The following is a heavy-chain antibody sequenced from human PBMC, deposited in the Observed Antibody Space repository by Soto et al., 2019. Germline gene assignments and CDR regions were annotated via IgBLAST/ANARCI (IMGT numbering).Heavy chain of an antibody. D-gene: IGHD5-12*01. CDR3: ASQSSEWLLFAS. CDR1: GFTFSSYS. V-gene: IGHV3-48*01. Sequence: EVQLVESGGGLVQPGGSLRLSCAASGFTFSSYSMNCVLQAPGTGLEWVSYISSSSSTIYYADSVKGRFTSYRDNAKNSLYLQMNSLRAEDTAVYYCASQSSEWLLFASWGQGTLVTVSS. J-gene: IGHJ4*02. CDR2: ISSSSSTI.